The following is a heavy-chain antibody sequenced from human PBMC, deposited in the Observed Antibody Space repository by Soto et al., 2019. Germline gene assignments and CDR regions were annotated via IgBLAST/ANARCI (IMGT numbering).Heavy chain of an antibody. Sequence: TLSVTCTVSGGSISSSSYYWGWIRQPPGKGLEWIGSIYYSGSTYYNPSLKSRVTISVDTSKNQFSLKLSSVTAADTAVYYCARHXXIAAPKEGVWFDPWGQGTLVTVSS. CDR3: ARHXXIAAPKEGVWFDP. D-gene: IGHD6-6*01. V-gene: IGHV4-39*01. CDR2: IYYSGST. J-gene: IGHJ5*02. CDR1: GGSISSSSYY.